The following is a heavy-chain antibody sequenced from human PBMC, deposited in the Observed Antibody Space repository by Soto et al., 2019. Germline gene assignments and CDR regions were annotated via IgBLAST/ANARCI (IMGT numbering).Heavy chain of an antibody. J-gene: IGHJ4*02. D-gene: IGHD4-17*01. CDR1: GYTFTSYD. CDR2: MNPNSGNT. Sequence: ASVKVSFHASGYTFTSYDINLVRQALGQGLEWMGWMNPNSGNTGYAQKFQGRVTMTRNTSISTAYMELSNLRSEDTAVYYCARGHDGDYDPNFDYWGQGTLVTVSS. V-gene: IGHV1-8*01. CDR3: ARGHDGDYDPNFDY.